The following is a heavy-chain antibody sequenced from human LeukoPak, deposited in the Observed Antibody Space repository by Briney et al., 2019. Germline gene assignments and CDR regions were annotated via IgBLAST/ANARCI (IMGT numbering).Heavy chain of an antibody. V-gene: IGHV4-39*01. J-gene: IGHJ4*02. D-gene: IGHD3-22*01. CDR2: IYYSGST. CDR3: ARHPTYYYDSSGYHHFDY. Sequence: SETLSLTCTVSGGSISSSSYYWGWIRQPPGKGLEWIGSIYYSGSTYYNPSLKSRVTISVDTSKNQFSLKLSSVTAADTAVYYCARHPTYYYDSSGYHHFDYWGQGTLVTVSS. CDR1: GGSISSSSYY.